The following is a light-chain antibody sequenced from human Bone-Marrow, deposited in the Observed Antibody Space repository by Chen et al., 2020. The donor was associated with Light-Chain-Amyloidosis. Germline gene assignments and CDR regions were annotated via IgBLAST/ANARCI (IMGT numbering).Light chain of an antibody. J-gene: IGLJ3*02. CDR1: SGSIATNY. V-gene: IGLV6-57*01. Sequence: NFMPTQPHSVSESPGMSVIFSCTSSSGSIATNYVQWYQQRPCSSPTTVIYEDDQRPSGVPDRFSGSIDRSSNSASLTISGLKTEDEADYYCQSYQGSSQGVFGGGTKLTVL. CDR3: QSYQGSSQGV. CDR2: EDD.